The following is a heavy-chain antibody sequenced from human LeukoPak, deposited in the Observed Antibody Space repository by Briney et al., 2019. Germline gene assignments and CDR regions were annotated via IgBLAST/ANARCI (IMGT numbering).Heavy chain of an antibody. Sequence: TSETLSLTCTVSGGSISSYYWSWIRQPPGKGLEWIGYIYYSGSTNYNPSLKSRVTISVDTSKNQFSLKLSSVTAADTAVYYCARIFIAAAGFFNYWGQGTLVTVSS. CDR1: GGSISSYY. CDR2: IYYSGST. J-gene: IGHJ4*02. V-gene: IGHV4-59*01. CDR3: ARIFIAAAGFFNY. D-gene: IGHD6-13*01.